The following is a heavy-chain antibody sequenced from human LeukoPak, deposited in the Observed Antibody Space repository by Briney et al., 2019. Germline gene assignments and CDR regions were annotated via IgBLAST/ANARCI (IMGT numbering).Heavy chain of an antibody. J-gene: IGHJ4*02. CDR3: ARDYSSSSKDDY. V-gene: IGHV4-39*02. Sequence: RSSETLSLTCTVSGGSISSSSYFWGWIRQPPGKGLEWIGSIYYSGSTYYNPSLKSRVTISVDTSKNQFSLKLSSVTAADTAVYYCARDYSSSSKDDYWGQGTLVTVSS. D-gene: IGHD6-13*01. CDR1: GGSISSSSYF. CDR2: IYYSGST.